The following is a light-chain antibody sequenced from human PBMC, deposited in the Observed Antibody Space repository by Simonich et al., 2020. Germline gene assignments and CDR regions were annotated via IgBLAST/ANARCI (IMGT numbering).Light chain of an antibody. Sequence: QSALTQPASVSGSPGQSITISCTGTSRDVGSYNLVSGYQQHPGKAPKLMIYEVSKRPSGVSNRFSGSKSGNTASLTISGLQAEDEADYYCSSYTSSSTLVFGGGTKLTVL. J-gene: IGLJ2*01. CDR3: SSYTSSSTLV. CDR1: SRDVGSYNL. CDR2: EVS. V-gene: IGLV2-14*02.